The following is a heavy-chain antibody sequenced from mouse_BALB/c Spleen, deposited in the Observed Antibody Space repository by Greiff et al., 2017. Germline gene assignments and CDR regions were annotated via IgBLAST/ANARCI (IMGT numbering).Heavy chain of an antibody. D-gene: IGHD2-2*01. Sequence: VQLQQSGPELVKPGASVKVSCKASGYAFTSYNMYWVKQSHGKSLEWIGHIDPYNGGTSYNQKFKGKATLTVDNSSSTAYMHLNSLTSEDSAVYYCASGYDWFAYWGQGTLVTVSA. CDR2: IDPYNGGT. CDR3: ASGYDWFAY. J-gene: IGHJ3*01. CDR1: GYAFTSYN. V-gene: IGHV1S135*01.